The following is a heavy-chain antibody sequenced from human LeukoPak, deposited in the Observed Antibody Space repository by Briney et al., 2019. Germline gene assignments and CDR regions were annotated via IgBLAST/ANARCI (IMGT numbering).Heavy chain of an antibody. CDR1: GFTFNVYS. J-gene: IGHJ4*02. CDR3: ARDLRSGNYHTLGY. V-gene: IGHV3-48*04. CDR2: ISSSLDSNI. D-gene: IGHD1-26*01. Sequence: PGGSLRLSCAASGFTFNVYSMNWVRQAPGKGLEWVSFISSSLDSNIYYADSVKGRFTISRDNAENMLYLQMNSLRAEDTAVYYCARDLRSGNYHTLGYWGQGTLVTVSS.